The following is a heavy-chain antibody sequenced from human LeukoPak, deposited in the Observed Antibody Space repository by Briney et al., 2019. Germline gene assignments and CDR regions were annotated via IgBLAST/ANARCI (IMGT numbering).Heavy chain of an antibody. CDR1: GYSLTSHT. CDR2: INTNSGNP. Sequence: ASVKVSCKASGYSLTSHTINWVRQAPGQGPEWVGWINTNSGNPTYAQAFRGRFVLSLDTSVSTAFLQINSLKAEDTAVYYCARAMTPYSRGGWYVYGMDVWGQGTTVTVSS. D-gene: IGHD6-19*01. CDR3: ARAMTPYSRGGWYVYGMDV. J-gene: IGHJ6*02. V-gene: IGHV7-4-1*02.